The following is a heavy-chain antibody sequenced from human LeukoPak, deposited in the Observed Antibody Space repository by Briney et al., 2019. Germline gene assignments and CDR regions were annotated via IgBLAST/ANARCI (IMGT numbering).Heavy chain of an antibody. CDR1: GYTFTGYY. CDR3: AREQTYSYGSGSYYPRNFDY. Sequence: ASVKVSCKASGYTFTGYYIHWVRQAPGQGLEWMGWVNPNSGGRNYAQKFQGRVTMTRDTSISTAYMELSRLRSDDTALYYCAREQTYSYGSGSYYPRNFDYWGQGTLVTVSS. D-gene: IGHD3-10*01. V-gene: IGHV1-2*02. CDR2: VNPNSGGR. J-gene: IGHJ4*02.